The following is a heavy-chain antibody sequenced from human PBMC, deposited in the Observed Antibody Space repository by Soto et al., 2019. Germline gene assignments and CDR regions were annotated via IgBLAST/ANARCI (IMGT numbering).Heavy chain of an antibody. CDR1: GGSFSGYY. Sequence: QVQLQQWGAGLLKPSETLSLTCAVYGGSFSGYYWSWIRQPPGKGLETIRAINHSGSTNYNPSLKSRVTISVDTSKNQFSLKLSSVTAADTAVYYCATCGSSGYYGSGSYSWFDPWGQGTLFTVSS. J-gene: IGHJ5*02. CDR3: ATCGSSGYYGSGSYSWFDP. D-gene: IGHD3-10*01. V-gene: IGHV4-34*01. CDR2: INHSGST.